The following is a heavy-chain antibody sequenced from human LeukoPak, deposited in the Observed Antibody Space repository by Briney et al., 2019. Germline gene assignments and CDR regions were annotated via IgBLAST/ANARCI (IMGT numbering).Heavy chain of an antibody. J-gene: IGHJ4*02. V-gene: IGHV3-7*03. CDR2: IKQDGSDK. Sequence: GGSLRLSCAVSGFTFSNNWMSWVRQAPGKGLEWVANIKQDGSDKYYVDSVKGRFTISRDNAKNSLYLQMNSLKTEDTAVYYCTTDPYYDFWSGYSPFDYWGQGTLVTVSS. CDR1: GFTFSNNW. D-gene: IGHD3-3*01. CDR3: TTDPYYDFWSGYSPFDY.